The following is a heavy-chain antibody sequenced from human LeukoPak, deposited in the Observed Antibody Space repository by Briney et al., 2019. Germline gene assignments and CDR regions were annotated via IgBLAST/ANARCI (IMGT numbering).Heavy chain of an antibody. CDR2: IGGGGDKV. J-gene: IGHJ5*02. CDR3: AKVSSGEHTFWSDFSQDKWFDP. CDR1: GFTFKSYA. Sequence: GGSLRLSCAASGFTFKSYAMTWVRQAPGKGLEWVSAIGGGGDKVFYADSVKGRFTISRDNSKQTLYLQMNSLGAADTAVYYCAKVSSGEHTFWSDFSQDKWFDPWGLGTLVTVAS. V-gene: IGHV3-23*01. D-gene: IGHD3-3*01.